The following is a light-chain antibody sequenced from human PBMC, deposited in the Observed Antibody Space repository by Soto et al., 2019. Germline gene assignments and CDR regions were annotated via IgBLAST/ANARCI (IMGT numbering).Light chain of an antibody. J-gene: IGLJ2*01. V-gene: IGLV1-40*01. Sequence: QSVLTQPPSVSGAPGQRVTISCTGSSSNIGAGYDVNWYQQLPGTAPKLLIYDNSNRPSGVPDRFSGSKSGTSASLAITGLQAEDEADYYCQSYDSSLSASVVFGGGTQLTVL. CDR1: SSNIGAGYD. CDR3: QSYDSSLSASVV. CDR2: DNS.